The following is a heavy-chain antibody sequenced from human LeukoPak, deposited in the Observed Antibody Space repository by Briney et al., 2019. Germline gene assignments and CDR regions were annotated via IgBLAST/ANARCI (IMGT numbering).Heavy chain of an antibody. CDR3: ASRQYGSGVLGY. Sequence: GGSLRLSCAASGFTFSSYGMHWVRQAPGKGLEWVAVIWYDGSNKYYADSVKGRFTISRDNSKNTLYLQMNSLRAEDTAVYYCASRQYGSGVLGYWGQGTLVTVSP. J-gene: IGHJ4*02. V-gene: IGHV3-33*01. D-gene: IGHD3-10*01. CDR1: GFTFSSYG. CDR2: IWYDGSNK.